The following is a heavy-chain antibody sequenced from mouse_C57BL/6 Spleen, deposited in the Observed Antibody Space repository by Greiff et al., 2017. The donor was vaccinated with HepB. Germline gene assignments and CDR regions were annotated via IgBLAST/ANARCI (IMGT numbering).Heavy chain of an antibody. CDR1: GYAFSSYW. J-gene: IGHJ2*01. CDR2: IYPGDGDT. Sequence: QVQLQQSGAELVKPGASVKISCKASGYAFSSYWMNWVKQRPGKGLEWIGQIYPGDGDTNYNGKFKGKATLTADKSSSTAYMQLSSLTSEDSAVYFCARRDITTVGFDYWGQGTTLTVSS. D-gene: IGHD1-1*01. V-gene: IGHV1-80*01. CDR3: ARRDITTVGFDY.